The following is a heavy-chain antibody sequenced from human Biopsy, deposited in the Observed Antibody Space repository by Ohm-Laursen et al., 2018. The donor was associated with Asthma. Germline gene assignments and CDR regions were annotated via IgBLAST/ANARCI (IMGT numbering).Heavy chain of an antibody. Sequence: SETLSLTCTVSGGSLSSGPYYWSWVRQHPGKGLEWIGYINYSGSTSYSPSLESRVTVSVDTSKNQFSLKLSSVTAADTAVYYCARELSGYCTSSACYGFDSWGQGTLVTVSS. J-gene: IGHJ5*01. CDR3: ARELSGYCTSSACYGFDS. CDR1: GGSLSSGPYY. CDR2: INYSGST. V-gene: IGHV4-31*03. D-gene: IGHD2-8*01.